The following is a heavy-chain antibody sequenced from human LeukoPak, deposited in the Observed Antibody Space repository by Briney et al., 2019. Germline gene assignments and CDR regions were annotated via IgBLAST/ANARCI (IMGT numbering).Heavy chain of an antibody. Sequence: GGSLRLSCAASGFIFSSFAMSWVRQAPGKGLEWVSAISGSGGSTYYADSVKGRFTISRDSSKNTLHLQMNSLRAEDTAVYYCAKDLGGEGGSGFPGQWGQGTLVTVSS. J-gene: IGHJ4*02. CDR3: AKDLGGEGGSGFPGQ. CDR2: ISGSGGST. D-gene: IGHD3-10*01. CDR1: GFIFSSFA. V-gene: IGHV3-23*01.